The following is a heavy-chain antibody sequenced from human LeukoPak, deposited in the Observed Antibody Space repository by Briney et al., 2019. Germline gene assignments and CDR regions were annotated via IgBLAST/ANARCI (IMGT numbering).Heavy chain of an antibody. CDR3: ARAGPPAFDP. J-gene: IGHJ5*02. CDR2: ISYSGSTT. CDR1: GFTFTNFE. V-gene: IGHV3-48*03. Sequence: PGGSLRLSCAASGFTFTNFEMNWVRQAPGKGLEWVSYISYSGSTTSYADSVKGRFTISRDNAKNSLHLQMNSLRAEDTAVYYCARAGPPAFDPWGQGTLVTVPS.